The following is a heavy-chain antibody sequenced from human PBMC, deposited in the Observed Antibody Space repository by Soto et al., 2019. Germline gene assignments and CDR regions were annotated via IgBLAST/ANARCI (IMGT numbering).Heavy chain of an antibody. V-gene: IGHV3-9*01. CDR3: AKDIGQIAVAEYGMDV. CDR1: GFTFDDYA. D-gene: IGHD6-19*01. Sequence: GGSLRLSCAASGFTFDDYAMHWVRQAPGKGLEWVSGISWNSGSIGYADSVKGRFTISRDNAKNSLYLQMNSLRAEDTALYYCAKDIGQIAVAEYGMDVWGQGTTVTVSS. CDR2: ISWNSGSI. J-gene: IGHJ6*02.